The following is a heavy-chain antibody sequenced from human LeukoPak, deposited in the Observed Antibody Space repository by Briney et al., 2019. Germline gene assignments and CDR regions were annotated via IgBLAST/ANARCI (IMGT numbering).Heavy chain of an antibody. Sequence: SGGSLRLSCAASGFTFSSYEMNWVRQAPGKGLEWISYISSTSTDIYYVDSVKGRFTISRDNAKNSLYLQMNSLRPEDTSIYYCARRGPYFDYWGQGILVTVSS. V-gene: IGHV3-48*03. J-gene: IGHJ4*02. CDR1: GFTFSSYE. CDR2: ISSTSTDI. CDR3: ARRGPYFDY. D-gene: IGHD3-10*01.